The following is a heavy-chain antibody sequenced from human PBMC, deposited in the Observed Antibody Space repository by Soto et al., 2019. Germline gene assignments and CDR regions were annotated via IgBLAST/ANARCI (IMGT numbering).Heavy chain of an antibody. CDR2: INHSGST. D-gene: IGHD2-15*01. J-gene: IGHJ3*02. Sequence: SETLSLTCAVYGGSFSGYYWSWIRQPPGKGLEWITEINHSGSTNYNPSLKSRVTISVDTSKSQFSLKLSSVTAADTAVYYCARVGLYCSGGTCYSHDAFDIWGQGTMVTVSS. CDR1: GGSFSGYY. CDR3: ARVGLYCSGGTCYSHDAFDI. V-gene: IGHV4-34*01.